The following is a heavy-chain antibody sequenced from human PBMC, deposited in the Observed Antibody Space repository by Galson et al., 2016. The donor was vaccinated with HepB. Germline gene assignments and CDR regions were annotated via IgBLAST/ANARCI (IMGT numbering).Heavy chain of an antibody. CDR2: ISTYNGNT. CDR3: ARERGNYHYLDY. Sequence: SVKVSCKASGYTFTSYYMHWVRQAPGQGLEWMGRISTYNGNTNYAQKLQGRVTMTTDTSTSTAYMELRSLRSDDTAVYYCARERGNYHYLDYWGQGTLVTVSS. J-gene: IGHJ4*02. CDR1: GYTFTSYY. D-gene: IGHD1-7*01. V-gene: IGHV1-18*04.